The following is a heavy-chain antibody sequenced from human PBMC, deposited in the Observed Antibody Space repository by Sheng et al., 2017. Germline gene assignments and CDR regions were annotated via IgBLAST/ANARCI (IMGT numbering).Heavy chain of an antibody. D-gene: IGHD3-3*01. Sequence: QVQLVQSGAEVKKPGSSVKVSCKASGGTFSSYAISWVRQAPGQGLEWMGGIIPIFGTANYAQKFQGRVTITTDESTSTAYMELSSLRSEDTAVYYCARDAYYDFWSGDDNWFDPWGQGTLVTVSS. CDR1: GGTFSSYA. V-gene: IGHV1-69*05. CDR2: IIPIFGTA. J-gene: IGHJ5*02. CDR3: ARDAYYDFWSGDDNWFDP.